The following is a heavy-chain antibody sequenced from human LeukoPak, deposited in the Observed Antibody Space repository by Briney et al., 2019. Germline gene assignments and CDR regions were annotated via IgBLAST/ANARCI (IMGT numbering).Heavy chain of an antibody. Sequence: SETLSLTCTVSGGSISSYYWSWIRQPAGKGLEWIGRIYTSGSTNYNPSLKSRVTMPVDMSKNQFSLKLSSVTAADTAVYYCARGSHSGDYDRLDYWGQGTLVTVSS. CDR1: GGSISSYY. D-gene: IGHD3-22*01. CDR2: IYTSGST. V-gene: IGHV4-4*07. CDR3: ARGSHSGDYDRLDY. J-gene: IGHJ4*02.